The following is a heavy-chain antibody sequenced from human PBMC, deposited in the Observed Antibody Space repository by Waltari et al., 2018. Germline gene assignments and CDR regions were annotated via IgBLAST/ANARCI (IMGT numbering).Heavy chain of an antibody. J-gene: IGHJ4*02. CDR2: IYPSGST. CDR1: GYSISSGYY. Sequence: QVQLQESGPGLVKPSEPLSLTCAVSGYSISSGYYWGWIRQPPGKGLEWIGSIYPSGSTYYNPSLKSRVTISVDTSKNQFSLKLSSVTAADTAVYYCARLAIAAADPFFDYWGQGTLVTVSS. CDR3: ARLAIAAADPFFDY. V-gene: IGHV4-38-2*01. D-gene: IGHD6-13*01.